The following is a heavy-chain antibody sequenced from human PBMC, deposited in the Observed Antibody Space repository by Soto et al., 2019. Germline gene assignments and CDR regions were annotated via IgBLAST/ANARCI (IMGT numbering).Heavy chain of an antibody. CDR2: IKQDGSEK. J-gene: IGHJ4*02. CDR1: GFTFSSYW. CDR3: ARAPEGDYGAFDY. D-gene: IGHD4-17*01. Sequence: EVQLVESGGGLVQPGGSLRLSCAASGFTFSSYWMCWVRQAPGKGLEWVANIKQDGSEKYYVDSVKGRFTISRDNAKNSLYLQMNSLRAEDTAVYYCARAPEGDYGAFDYWGQGTLVTVSS. V-gene: IGHV3-7*01.